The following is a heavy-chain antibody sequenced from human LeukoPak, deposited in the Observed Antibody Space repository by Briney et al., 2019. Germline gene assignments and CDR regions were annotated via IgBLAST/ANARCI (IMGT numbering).Heavy chain of an antibody. CDR3: ARGTSTTVVTLDY. Sequence: SETLSLTCAVYGGSFSGYYWSWIRQPPGKGLEWIGEINHSGSTNYNPSLKSRVTISVDTSKNQFSLELSSVTAADTAVYYCARGTSTTVVTLDYWGQGTLVTVSS. J-gene: IGHJ4*02. D-gene: IGHD4-23*01. CDR2: INHSGST. V-gene: IGHV4-34*01. CDR1: GGSFSGYY.